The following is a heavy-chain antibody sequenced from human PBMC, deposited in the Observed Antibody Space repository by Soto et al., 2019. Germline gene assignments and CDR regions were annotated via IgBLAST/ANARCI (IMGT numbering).Heavy chain of an antibody. D-gene: IGHD3-22*01. Sequence: GGSLRLSCSASGFTFSSYDMHWVRQGPGKGLEWVSAIGTAGDTNYAGSVKGRYTISRENAKNSLYLQMNSLRAGDTAIYFCARAIGPTLFDYWGQGTLVTVSS. V-gene: IGHV3-13*04. J-gene: IGHJ4*02. CDR1: GFTFSSYD. CDR3: ARAIGPTLFDY. CDR2: IGTAGDT.